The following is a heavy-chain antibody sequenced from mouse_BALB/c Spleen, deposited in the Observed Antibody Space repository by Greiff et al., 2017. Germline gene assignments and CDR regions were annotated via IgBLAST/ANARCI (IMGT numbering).Heavy chain of an antibody. Sequence: EVHLVESGGGLVKPGGSLKLSCAASGFTFSSYAMSWVRQTPEKRLEWVASISSGGSTYYPDSVKGRFTIARDNARNILYLQMSSLRSEDTAMYYCARGITTVVGDYFDYWGQGTTLTVSS. V-gene: IGHV5-6-5*01. CDR2: ISSGGST. CDR3: ARGITTVVGDYFDY. J-gene: IGHJ2*01. CDR1: GFTFSSYA. D-gene: IGHD1-1*01.